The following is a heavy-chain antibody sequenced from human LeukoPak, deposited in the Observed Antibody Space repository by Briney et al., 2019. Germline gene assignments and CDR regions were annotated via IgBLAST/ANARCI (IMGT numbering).Heavy chain of an antibody. V-gene: IGHV4-59*01. CDR3: VRVIRSWFDT. J-gene: IGHJ5*02. CDR2: IYHSGTT. Sequence: SETLSLTCSVSGDSTNNNFWTWIRQPPGKRLERIGYIYHSGTTNYNPSLNSRVTMLIDASKNQISLKLSSVTAADTAVYYCVRVIRSWFDTWGQGTLVTVSS. CDR1: GDSTNNNF.